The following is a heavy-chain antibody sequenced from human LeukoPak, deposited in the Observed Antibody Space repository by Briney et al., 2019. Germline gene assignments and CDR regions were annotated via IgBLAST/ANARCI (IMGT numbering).Heavy chain of an antibody. Sequence: ASVKVSCKASGYTFTGYYMHWVRQAPGQGLEWMGWISAYNGNTNYAQKFQGRVTMTTDTSTSTAYMELRSLRSDDTAVYYCARDAQVTGTTPLDYWGQGTLVTVSS. D-gene: IGHD1-20*01. J-gene: IGHJ4*02. V-gene: IGHV1-18*04. CDR2: ISAYNGNT. CDR1: GYTFTGYY. CDR3: ARDAQVTGTTPLDY.